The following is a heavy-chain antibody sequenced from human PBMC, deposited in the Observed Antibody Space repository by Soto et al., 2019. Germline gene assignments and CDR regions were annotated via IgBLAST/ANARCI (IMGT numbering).Heavy chain of an antibody. CDR2: IWNDGSNK. J-gene: IGHJ6*02. Sequence: QVQLVESGGGVVQPGRSLRLSCAASGFTFSSYGMHWVRQAPGKGLEWVAVIWNDGSNKYYADSVKGRFTISRDNPKNTLTLPMYGLRPEDTAVYFCVRGGVGLSYCSGGSCYPKGGYYYYGMAVWGQGTTVTVSS. CDR1: GFTFSSYG. CDR3: VRGGVGLSYCSGGSCYPKGGYYYYGMAV. V-gene: IGHV3-33*01. D-gene: IGHD2-15*01.